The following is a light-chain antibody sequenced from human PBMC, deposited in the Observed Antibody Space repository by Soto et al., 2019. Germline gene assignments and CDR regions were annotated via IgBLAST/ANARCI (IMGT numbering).Light chain of an antibody. CDR2: ATS. J-gene: IGKJ2*03. Sequence: EIVLTQSPGTLSLSPGERVTLSCRASQSVSSIYLAWYQQKPGQAPRLLIYATSSRAPGIPDRFSGSGSGTAFTLTISRLEPEDFAVYYWQQYGDGNSPRYSFGQGTRLEIK. V-gene: IGKV3-20*01. CDR3: QQYGDGNSPRYS. CDR1: QSVSSIY.